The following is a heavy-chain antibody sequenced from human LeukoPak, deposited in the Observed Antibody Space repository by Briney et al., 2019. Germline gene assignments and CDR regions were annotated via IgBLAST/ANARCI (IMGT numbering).Heavy chain of an antibody. CDR1: GYTFTGYY. CDR2: ISAYNGNT. V-gene: IGHV1-18*04. CDR3: ARVIAAAGTFGPNFDY. J-gene: IGHJ4*02. Sequence: ASVKVSCKASGYTFTGYYMHWVRQAPGQGLEWMGWISAYNGNTNYAQKLQGRVTMTTDTSTSTAYMELRSLRSDDTAVYYCARVIAAAGTFGPNFDYWGQGTLVTVSS. D-gene: IGHD6-13*01.